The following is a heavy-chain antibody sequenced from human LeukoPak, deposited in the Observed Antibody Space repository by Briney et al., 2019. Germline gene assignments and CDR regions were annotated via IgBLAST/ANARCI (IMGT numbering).Heavy chain of an antibody. Sequence: GGSLRLSCAASGFTFSSYGMHWVRQAPGKGLEWVAFIRYDGSNKYYADSVKGRFTISRDNSKNTLYLQMNSLRAEDTAVYYCARMDYDSSGYYYGYFDYWGQGTLVTVSS. CDR1: GFTFSSYG. D-gene: IGHD3-22*01. CDR3: ARMDYDSSGYYYGYFDY. V-gene: IGHV3-30*02. J-gene: IGHJ4*02. CDR2: IRYDGSNK.